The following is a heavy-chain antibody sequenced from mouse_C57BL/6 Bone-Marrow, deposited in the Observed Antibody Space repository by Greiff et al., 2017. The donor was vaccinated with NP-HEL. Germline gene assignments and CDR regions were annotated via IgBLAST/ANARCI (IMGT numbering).Heavy chain of an antibody. D-gene: IGHD1-1*01. CDR2: IHPNSGST. CDR1: GYTFTSYW. Sequence: VQLQQPGAELVKPGASVTLSCKASGYTFTSYWMHWVKQRPGQGLEWIGMIHPNSGSTNYNEKFKSKATLTVDKSSSTAYMQLSSLTSEDSAVYYCARSGYYYGSVYYYAMDYWGQGTSVTVSS. V-gene: IGHV1-64*01. J-gene: IGHJ4*01. CDR3: ARSGYYYGSVYYYAMDY.